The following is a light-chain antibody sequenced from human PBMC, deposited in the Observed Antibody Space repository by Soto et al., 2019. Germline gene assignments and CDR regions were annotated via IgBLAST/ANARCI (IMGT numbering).Light chain of an antibody. V-gene: IGLV2-14*03. CDR1: SSDVGAYDY. CDR3: SSYKSSSTRV. CDR2: EVS. J-gene: IGLJ1*01. Sequence: QSVLTQPASVSGSPGQSITISCTGTSSDVGAYDYVSWYQQHPDKAPKLMIYEVSNRPSGVSNRFSGSKSVNTATLTISGLQADDEADYYCSSYKSSSTRVFGTGTKLTVL.